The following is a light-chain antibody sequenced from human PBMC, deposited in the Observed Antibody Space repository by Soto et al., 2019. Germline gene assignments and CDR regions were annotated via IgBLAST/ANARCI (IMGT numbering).Light chain of an antibody. V-gene: IGKV1-5*01. CDR2: DAS. CDR3: QQYNSYST. CDR1: QSISSW. J-gene: IGKJ1*01. Sequence: EIQMTKSPSTLSASVGDRVTITCRASQSISSWLAWYQQKPGKAPKLLIYDASSLESGVPSRFSGSGSGTEFTLTISSLQPDDFATYYCQQYNSYSTFGQGTKVDVK.